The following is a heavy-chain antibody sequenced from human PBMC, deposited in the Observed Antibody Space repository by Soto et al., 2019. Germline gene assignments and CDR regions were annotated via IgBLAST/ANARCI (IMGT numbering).Heavy chain of an antibody. Sequence: QVQLQESGPGLVKPSQTLSLTCTVSGGSISSSGYNWSWIRQHPGKGLEWIGYIYYSGSTYYNPSLTTRVTISFDTSQNQFSLKLSSGTAAHTAVYFCARYGSGSYDPTTFDYWGPGTLVTVSS. CDR2: IYYSGST. J-gene: IGHJ4*02. CDR1: GGSISSSGYN. V-gene: IGHV4-31*03. D-gene: IGHD3-10*01. CDR3: ARYGSGSYDPTTFDY.